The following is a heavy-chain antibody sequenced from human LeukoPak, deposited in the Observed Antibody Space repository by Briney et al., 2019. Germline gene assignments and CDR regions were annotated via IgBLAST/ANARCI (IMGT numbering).Heavy chain of an antibody. CDR3: ARAYSSSWYPYFFDY. V-gene: IGHV5-51*01. D-gene: IGHD6-13*01. CDR1: GYSFTSYW. Sequence: GESLKISCKGSGYSFTSYWIGWVRQMPGKGLEWMGIIYPGDSDTRYSPSFQGQVTISADKSISTAYLQWSSLKASDTAMYYCARAYSSSWYPYFFDYWGQGTLVTVSS. J-gene: IGHJ4*02. CDR2: IYPGDSDT.